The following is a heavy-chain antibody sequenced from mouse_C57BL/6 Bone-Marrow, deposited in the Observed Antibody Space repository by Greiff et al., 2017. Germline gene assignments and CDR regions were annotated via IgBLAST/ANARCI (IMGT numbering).Heavy chain of an antibody. J-gene: IGHJ1*03. V-gene: IGHV1-26*01. CDR2: INPDNGGT. CDR3: ARAYYSTCWYFDV. Sequence: VQLQQSGPELVKPGASVKISCKASGYTFTDYYMNWVKQSHGKSLEWIGDINPDNGGTSYTQKFKGKATLTVDKSSSTAYLELRSLTSEDSAVYDCARAYYSTCWYFDVWGTGTTVTVSS. CDR1: GYTFTDYY. D-gene: IGHD2-5*01.